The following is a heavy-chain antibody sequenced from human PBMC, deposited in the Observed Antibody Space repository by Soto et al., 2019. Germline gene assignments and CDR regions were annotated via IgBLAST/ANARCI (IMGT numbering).Heavy chain of an antibody. D-gene: IGHD5-12*01. CDR3: ARGLGYSGYDTNWFDH. Sequence: GXSVKVSCKASGYTFTSYAMHWVRQAPGQRLEWMGWINAGNGNTKYSQKFQGRVTITRDTSASTAYMELSSLRSEDTAVYYCARGLGYSGYDTNWFDHWGQGPLVTVSS. CDR1: GYTFTSYA. V-gene: IGHV1-3*01. J-gene: IGHJ5*02. CDR2: INAGNGNT.